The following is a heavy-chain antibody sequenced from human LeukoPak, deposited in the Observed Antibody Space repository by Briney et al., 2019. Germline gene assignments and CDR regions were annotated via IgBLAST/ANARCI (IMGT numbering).Heavy chain of an antibody. J-gene: IGHJ6*02. CDR2: IYSSGST. CDR3: ARRGYYYGMDV. CDR1: GGSISANY. Sequence: SETLSLTCTVSGGSISANYWIWMRQPAGKGLEYIGRIYSSGSTNYNPSLKSRVTISVDTSKNQFSLKLSSVTAADTAVYYCARRGYYYGMDVWGQGTTVTVSS. V-gene: IGHV4-4*07.